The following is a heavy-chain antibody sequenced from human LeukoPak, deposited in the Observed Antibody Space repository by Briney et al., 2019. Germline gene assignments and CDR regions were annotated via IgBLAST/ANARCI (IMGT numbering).Heavy chain of an antibody. V-gene: IGHV3-23*01. Sequence: GGSLRLSCAASGFTFGSHAMYWVRQAPGTGLEWVAGIFGSGGGPHYADSVKGRFTISRDNSRNTVYLQINSLRADDTAVYYCGKTTVGYSSGQKPAWPVDYWGQGTLVTVSS. J-gene: IGHJ4*02. D-gene: IGHD5-18*01. CDR3: GKTTVGYSSGQKPAWPVDY. CDR2: IFGSGGGP. CDR1: GFTFGSHA.